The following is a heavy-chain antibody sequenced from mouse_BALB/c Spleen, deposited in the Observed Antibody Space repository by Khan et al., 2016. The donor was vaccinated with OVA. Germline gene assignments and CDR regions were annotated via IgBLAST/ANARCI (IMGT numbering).Heavy chain of an antibody. V-gene: IGHV3-8*02. CDR3: ARSTYRYAFVY. CDR2: IIYTGYT. J-gene: IGHJ3*01. Sequence: EVQLQESGPSLVKPSQTLSLTCSVTGDSITSGYWNWIRKFPGNKLEYMGYIIYTGYTYYNPSLKSRISITRQTSTNQSYLQLNSWTDDDTATCYCARSTYRYAFVYWGQGTLVTVSA. D-gene: IGHD2-14*01. CDR1: GDSITSGY.